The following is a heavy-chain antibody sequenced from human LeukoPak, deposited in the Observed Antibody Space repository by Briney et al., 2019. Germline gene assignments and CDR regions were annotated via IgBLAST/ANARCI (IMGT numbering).Heavy chain of an antibody. J-gene: IGHJ6*02. CDR3: ARGYCSSTSCSPYYYYGMDV. CDR2: SNHSGST. Sequence: PSETLSLTCAVYGGSFSGYYWSWIRQPPGKGLEWIGESNHSGSTNYNPSLKSRVTISVDTSKNQFSLKLSSVTAADTAVYYCARGYCSSTSCSPYYYYGMDVWGQGATVTVSS. CDR1: GGSFSGYY. V-gene: IGHV4-34*01. D-gene: IGHD2-2*01.